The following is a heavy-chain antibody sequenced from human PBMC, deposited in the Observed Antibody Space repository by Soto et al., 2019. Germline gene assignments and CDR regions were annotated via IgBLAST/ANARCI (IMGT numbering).Heavy chain of an antibody. CDR1: GFSFSSYA. D-gene: IGHD3-22*01. J-gene: IGHJ4*02. V-gene: IGHV3-23*01. CDR3: ARDYYKYYDSSGYYRSPAY. CDR2: ISGSGGST. Sequence: PGGSLRLSCAASGFSFSSYAMSWVRQAPGEGLEWVSAISGSGGSTYYADSVKGRFTISRDNSKNTLYLQMNSLRAEDTAVYYCARDYYKYYDSSGYYRSPAYWGQGPQVTVTS.